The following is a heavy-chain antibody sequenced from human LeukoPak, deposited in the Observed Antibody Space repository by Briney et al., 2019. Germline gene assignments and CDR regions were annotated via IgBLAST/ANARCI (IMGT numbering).Heavy chain of an antibody. Sequence: ASVKVSCKASGYTFTSHYMHWVRQAPGQGLEWMGIINPSGGSTSYAQKFQGRVTMTRDTSTSTVYMELSSLRSEDTAVYYCAGDGEETAMVLVYWGQGTLVTVSS. CDR1: GYTFTSHY. J-gene: IGHJ4*02. V-gene: IGHV1-46*01. CDR3: AGDGEETAMVLVY. CDR2: INPSGGST. D-gene: IGHD5-18*01.